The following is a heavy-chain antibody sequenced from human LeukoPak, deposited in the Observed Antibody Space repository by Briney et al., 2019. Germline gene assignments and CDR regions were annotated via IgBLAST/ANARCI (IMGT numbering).Heavy chain of an antibody. V-gene: IGHV3-30*18. CDR1: GFTFSSYG. D-gene: IGHD4-11*01. Sequence: GRSLRLSCAASGFTFSSYGMHWVRQAPGKGLEWVAVISYDGSNKYYADSVKGRFTISRDNSKNTLYLQMNSLRAEDTAVYYCANLQGDAFDIWGQGTMVTVSS. CDR2: ISYDGSNK. J-gene: IGHJ3*02. CDR3: ANLQGDAFDI.